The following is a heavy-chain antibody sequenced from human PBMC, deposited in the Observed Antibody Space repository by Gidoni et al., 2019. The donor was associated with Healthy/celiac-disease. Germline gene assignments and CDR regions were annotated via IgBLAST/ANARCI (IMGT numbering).Heavy chain of an antibody. CDR1: GFPFSSSG. CDR3: ARDLRGLWFGESYYYYGMDV. CDR2: IWDDGSNK. D-gene: IGHD3-10*01. J-gene: IGHJ6*02. V-gene: IGHV3-33*01. Sequence: QVQLVASGGGVVQPGRSRRLSGAASGFPFSSSGMPWVRQAAGKGLEWVAVIWDDGSNKYYADSVKGRFTISRDNSKNTLYLQMNSLRAEDTAVYYCARDLRGLWFGESYYYYGMDVWGQGTTVTVSS.